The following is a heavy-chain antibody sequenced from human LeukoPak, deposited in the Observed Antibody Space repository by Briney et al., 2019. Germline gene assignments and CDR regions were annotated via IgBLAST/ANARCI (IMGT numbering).Heavy chain of an antibody. J-gene: IGHJ4*02. Sequence: GGSLRLSCVASGFTFSSYSMNWVRQAPGNGLEWISSISSSSSYIYYADSVKGRFTISRDNAKNSLYLQMNSLRAEDTAVYYCARDQWYSSGFDYWGQGTLVTVSS. V-gene: IGHV3-21*01. D-gene: IGHD6-19*01. CDR3: ARDQWYSSGFDY. CDR2: ISSSSSYI. CDR1: GFTFSSYS.